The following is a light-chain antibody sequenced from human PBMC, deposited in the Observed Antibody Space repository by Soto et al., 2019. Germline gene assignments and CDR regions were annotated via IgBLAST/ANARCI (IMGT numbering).Light chain of an antibody. CDR2: GAT. CDR1: QSVSSS. CDR3: QQYNSWPPIT. Sequence: EIVLTQSPATLSASAVGIATLPCTRSQSVSSSLASYQQKPGHAPRLLIHGATTRATGIPARFSGSGSGTEFTLTISSLQSEDFAVYYCQQYNSWPPITFGQGTRLE. J-gene: IGKJ5*01. V-gene: IGKV3-15*01.